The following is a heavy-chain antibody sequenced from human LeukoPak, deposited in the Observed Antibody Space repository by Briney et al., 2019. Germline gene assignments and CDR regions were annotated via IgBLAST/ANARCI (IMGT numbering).Heavy chain of an antibody. CDR3: ARHLDQQWEGDY. V-gene: IGHV4-39*01. J-gene: IGHJ4*02. CDR1: GGSISSSSYY. CDR2: IYYSGST. D-gene: IGHD1-26*01. Sequence: SETLSLTCTVSGGSISSSSYYWGWVRQPPGKGLEWIGSIYYSGSTYYNPSLKSRVTISVDTSKNQFSLKLSSVTAADTAVYYCARHLDQQWEGDYWGQGTLVTVSS.